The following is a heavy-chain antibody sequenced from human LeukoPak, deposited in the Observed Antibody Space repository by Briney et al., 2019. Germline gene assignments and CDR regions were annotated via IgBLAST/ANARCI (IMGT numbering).Heavy chain of an antibody. CDR3: ARFSSGCSTASCFLTN. V-gene: IGHV4-59*11. CDR1: GGSLSGHY. CDR2: IYYTGTT. J-gene: IGHJ4*02. D-gene: IGHD3-9*01. Sequence: SETLSLTCTVGGGSLSGHYWSWIRQPPGKGLELVGHIYYTGTTSYNPSLNIRVTISLDTSRNQFSLRLTSVTAADTAVYYCARFSSGCSTASCFLTNWGQGTLVTVSS.